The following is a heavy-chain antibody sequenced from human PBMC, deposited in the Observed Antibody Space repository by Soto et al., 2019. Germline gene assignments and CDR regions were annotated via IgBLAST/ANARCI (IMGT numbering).Heavy chain of an antibody. CDR2: IYPGDSDT. CDR1: GYSFTSYW. CDR3: ARHKRRNDSSGYYHKVYYYYGMDV. V-gene: IGHV5-51*01. D-gene: IGHD3-22*01. J-gene: IGHJ6*02. Sequence: PGESLKISCKGSGYSFTSYWIGWVRQMPGKGLEWMGIIYPGDSDTRYSPPFQGQVTISADKSISTAYLQWSSLKASDTAMYYCARHKRRNDSSGYYHKVYYYYGMDVWGQGTTVTVSS.